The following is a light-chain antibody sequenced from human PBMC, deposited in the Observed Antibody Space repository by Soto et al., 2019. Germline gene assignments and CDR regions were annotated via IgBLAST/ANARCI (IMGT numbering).Light chain of an antibody. V-gene: IGKV1-5*01. J-gene: IGKJ1*01. Sequence: DIQMTQSPSTLSASVGDTVCITCRASQSIGTWLAWYQQKPGKAPKLLIYDASSLESGVPSRFSGSGSGTEFTLTISSLQPDDFATYYCQQYNSYSRTFGQGTKVDIK. CDR2: DAS. CDR1: QSIGTW. CDR3: QQYNSYSRT.